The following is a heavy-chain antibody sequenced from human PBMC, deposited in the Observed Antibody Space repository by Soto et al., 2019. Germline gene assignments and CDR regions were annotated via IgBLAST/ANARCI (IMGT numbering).Heavy chain of an antibody. CDR2: ISYDGSNK. Sequence: PGGSLRLSCAASGFTFSSYGMHWVRQAPGKGLEWVAVISYDGSNKYYADSVKGRFTISRDNSKNTLYLQMNSLRAEDTAVYYCAKGSRGYTACYFDYWGQGTLVTVSS. V-gene: IGHV3-30*18. J-gene: IGHJ4*02. CDR1: GFTFSSYG. CDR3: AKGSRGYTACYFDY. D-gene: IGHD3-22*01.